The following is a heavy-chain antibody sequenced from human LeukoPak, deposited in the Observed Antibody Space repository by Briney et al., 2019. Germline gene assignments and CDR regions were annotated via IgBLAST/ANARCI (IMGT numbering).Heavy chain of an antibody. CDR2: MNPNSGAT. CDR1: GGTFSSYA. CDR3: ARAPRSWGFDY. V-gene: IGHV1-8*02. D-gene: IGHD7-27*01. J-gene: IGHJ4*02. Sequence: ASVKVSCKASGGTFSSYAISWLRQATGQGPEWMGWMNPNSGATGYAQKFQGRVTMTRSTSINTAYMELSSLRSEDTAVYYYARAPRSWGFDYWGQGTLVTVSS.